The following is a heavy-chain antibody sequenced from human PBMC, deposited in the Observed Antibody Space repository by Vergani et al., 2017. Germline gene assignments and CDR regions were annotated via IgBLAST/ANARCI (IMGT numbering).Heavy chain of an antibody. CDR2: ISYDGSNK. Sequence: VQLLESGGGLVQPGGSLRLSCAASGFTFSSYAMHWVRQAPGKGLEWVAVISYDGSNKYYADSVKGRFTISRDNSKTTLYLKMNSLGAEETAVYYCARSSGPYCSGGSCYWDYYYMDVWGKGTTVTVSS. J-gene: IGHJ6*03. CDR1: GFTFSSYA. V-gene: IGHV3-30*04. D-gene: IGHD2-15*01. CDR3: ARSSGPYCSGGSCYWDYYYMDV.